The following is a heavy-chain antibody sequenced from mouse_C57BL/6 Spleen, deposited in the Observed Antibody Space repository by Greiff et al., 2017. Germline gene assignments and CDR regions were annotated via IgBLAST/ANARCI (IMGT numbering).Heavy chain of an antibody. CDR1: GYSFTSYY. Sequence: QVQLQQSGPELVKPGASVKISCKASGYSFTSYYIHWVKQRPGQGLEWIGWIYPGGGNTKYNEKFKGKATLTADTSSSTAYMQLSSLTSEDSAVDYCARDGNPAWFAYWGQGTLVTVSA. V-gene: IGHV1-66*01. D-gene: IGHD2-1*01. J-gene: IGHJ3*01. CDR2: IYPGGGNT. CDR3: ARDGNPAWFAY.